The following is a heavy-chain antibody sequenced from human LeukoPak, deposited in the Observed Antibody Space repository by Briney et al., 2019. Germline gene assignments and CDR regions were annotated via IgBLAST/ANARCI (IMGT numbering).Heavy chain of an antibody. J-gene: IGHJ4*02. Sequence: SETLSLTCTVSGGSISSHYWTWIRQPPGKGLEWIGYIYYSGSTNYNPSLKSRVTISVDTSKNQFSLKLSSVTAADTAVYYCARGGGGSYYGDFDYWGQGTLVTVSS. CDR2: IYYSGST. D-gene: IGHD1-26*01. CDR3: ARGGGGSYYGDFDY. CDR1: GGSISSHY. V-gene: IGHV4-59*11.